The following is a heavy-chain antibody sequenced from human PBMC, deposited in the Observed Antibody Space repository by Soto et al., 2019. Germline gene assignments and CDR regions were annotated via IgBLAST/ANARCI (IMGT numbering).Heavy chain of an antibody. CDR1: GFTFSDYW. CDR3: VRSMTTLTIDWLDP. J-gene: IGHJ5*02. Sequence: EVQLVESGGGLVQPGGSLRLSCAASGFTFSDYWMHWVRQVPGKGLVWLSRINGDGSNANYADYVRGRFTISRDNDNNTPNLQMNSLRAEDTAVYYCVRSMTTLTIDWLDPWGQGTQVTVFS. D-gene: IGHD4-17*01. CDR2: INGDGSNA. V-gene: IGHV3-74*01.